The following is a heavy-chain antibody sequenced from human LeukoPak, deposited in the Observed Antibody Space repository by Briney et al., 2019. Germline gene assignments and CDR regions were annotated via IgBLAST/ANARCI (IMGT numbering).Heavy chain of an antibody. Sequence: PGGSLRLSCAASGFTFSSYAMSWVRQAPGKGLEWVSAISGSGGSTYYADSVKGRFTISRDNSKDTLYLRMNSLRAEDTALYYCASPLSSNWYNYWGQGTLVTVPS. CDR3: ASPLSSNWYNY. CDR2: ISGSGGST. D-gene: IGHD6-13*01. J-gene: IGHJ4*02. CDR1: GFTFSSYA. V-gene: IGHV3-23*01.